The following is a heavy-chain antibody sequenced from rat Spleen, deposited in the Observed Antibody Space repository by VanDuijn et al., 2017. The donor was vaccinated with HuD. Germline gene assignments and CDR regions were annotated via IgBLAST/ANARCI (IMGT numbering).Heavy chain of an antibody. CDR2: ISYDGGNT. J-gene: IGHJ3*01. CDR1: GFTFSNYG. Sequence: EVQLLESGGGLVQPGRSMKLSCTASGFTFSNYGMAWVRQAPKKGLEWVAYISYDGGNTYYRDPVKGRFTISRDNAESTLYLQMDSLRSEDTATYYCTTGSGYGYTYGFDYWGQGALVTVSS. V-gene: IGHV5-20*01. CDR3: TTGSGYGYTYGFDY. D-gene: IGHD1-9*01.